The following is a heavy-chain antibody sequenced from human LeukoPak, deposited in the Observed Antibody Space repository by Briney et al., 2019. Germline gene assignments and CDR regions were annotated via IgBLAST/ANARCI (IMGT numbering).Heavy chain of an antibody. V-gene: IGHV3-48*01. J-gene: IGHJ5*02. CDR2: ISSNSRTT. CDR1: GFSFSTYG. CDR3: ARGPHDDTTGYYFS. D-gene: IGHD3-22*01. Sequence: PGGSLRLSCAACGFSFSTYGMGWVRQAPGKGLEWISYISSNSRTTAYADSVRGRFTISRDNAKNTLSLQINRLRADDTGVYYCARGPHDDTTGYYFSWGQGTQVTVSS.